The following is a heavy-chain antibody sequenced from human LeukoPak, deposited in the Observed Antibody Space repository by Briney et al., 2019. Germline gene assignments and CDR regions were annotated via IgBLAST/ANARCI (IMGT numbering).Heavy chain of an antibody. Sequence: GGSLRLSCAASGFSVSRNYMSWVRQAPGKGLEWVSVIYSGGSTYYADSVKGRFTLSRDNSKNTLYLQMHSLRAEDTALYYCATQATNNDYYYYGMDVWGQGTTVTVSS. J-gene: IGHJ6*02. CDR1: GFSVSRNY. CDR3: ATQATNNDYYYYGMDV. CDR2: IYSGGST. V-gene: IGHV3-53*01. D-gene: IGHD1-14*01.